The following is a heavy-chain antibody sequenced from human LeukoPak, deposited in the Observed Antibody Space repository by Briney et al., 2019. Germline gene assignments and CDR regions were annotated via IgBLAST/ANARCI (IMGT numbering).Heavy chain of an antibody. CDR2: IDPSDSYT. CDR3: ARQKLGYCSSTSCYSDY. V-gene: IGHV5-10-1*01. D-gene: IGHD2-2*01. J-gene: IGHJ4*02. Sequence: GESLRISCKGSGYSFTSYWSSWVRQMPGKGLEWMGRIDPSDSYTNYSPSFQGHVTISADKSISTAYLQWSSLKASDTAMYYCARQKLGYCSSTSCYSDYWGQGTLVTVSS. CDR1: GYSFTSYW.